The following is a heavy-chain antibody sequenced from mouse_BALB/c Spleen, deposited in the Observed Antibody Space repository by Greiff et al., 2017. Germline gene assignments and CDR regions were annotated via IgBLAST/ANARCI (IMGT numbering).Heavy chain of an antibody. CDR2: IYPGDGDT. D-gene: IGHD3-1*01. CDR3: ARLGLGYAMDY. J-gene: IGHJ4*01. Sequence: QVQLKQSGAELARPGASVKLSCKASGYTFTSYWMQWVKQRPGQGLEWIGAIYPGDGDTRYTQKFKGKATLTADKSSSTAYMQLSSLASEDSAVYYCARLGLGYAMDYWGQGTSVTVSS. CDR1: GYTFTSYW. V-gene: IGHV1-87*01.